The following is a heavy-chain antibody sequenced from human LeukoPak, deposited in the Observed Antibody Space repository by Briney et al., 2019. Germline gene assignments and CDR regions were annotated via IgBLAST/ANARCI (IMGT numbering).Heavy chain of an antibody. D-gene: IGHD3-16*02. CDR1: GGSISSGSYY. J-gene: IGHJ5*02. CDR3: ARGRYDYVWGGYPNWFDP. CDR2: IYTSGST. Sequence: SQTLSLTCTVSGGSISSGSYYWSWIWQPAGKGLEWIGRIYTSGSTNYNPSLKSRVTISVDTSRNQFSLKLSSVTAADTAVYYCARGRYDYVWGGYPNWFDPWGQGTLVTVSS. V-gene: IGHV4-61*02.